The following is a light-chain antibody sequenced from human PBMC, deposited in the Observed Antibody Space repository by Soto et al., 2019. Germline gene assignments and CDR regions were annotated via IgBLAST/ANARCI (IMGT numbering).Light chain of an antibody. CDR1: QSVSSSY. Sequence: EIVLTQSPGTLSLSPGERAILSCRASQSVSSSYLAWHQQKPGQAPRLLIYGASSRATGIPDRFSGSGSGTAFTLTISRLEPEDFAVYYCQQYGSSRTFGQGTRLEIK. J-gene: IGKJ5*01. CDR3: QQYGSSRT. CDR2: GAS. V-gene: IGKV3-20*01.